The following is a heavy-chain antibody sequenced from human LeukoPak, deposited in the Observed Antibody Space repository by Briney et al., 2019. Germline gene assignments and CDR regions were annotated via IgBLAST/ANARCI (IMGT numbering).Heavy chain of an antibody. J-gene: IGHJ3*02. CDR2: ISSSSSYI. D-gene: IGHD3-22*01. CDR3: ARGYGSSGYPGLSDAFDI. Sequence: PGGSLRLSCAASGFTFSSYSMNWVRQAPGKGLEWVSSISSSSSYIYYADSVKGRFTISRDNAKNSLYLQMNSLRAEDTAVYYCARGYGSSGYPGLSDAFDIWGQGTMVTVSS. V-gene: IGHV3-21*01. CDR1: GFTFSSYS.